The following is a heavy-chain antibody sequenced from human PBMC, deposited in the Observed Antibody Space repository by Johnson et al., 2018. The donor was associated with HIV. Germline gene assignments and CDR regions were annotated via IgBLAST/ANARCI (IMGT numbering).Heavy chain of an antibody. CDR1: GFTFSIYA. CDR3: AKEEGLAAAGTGEAFDI. V-gene: IGHV3-23*04. D-gene: IGHD6-13*01. CDR2: ISDSGGGT. Sequence: VQLVESGGGLVQPGGSLRLSCAASGFTFSIYAMTWVRQAPGKGLEWVSDISDSGGGTYSADSVKGRFTISRDNSKNTLYLQMNSLRAEDTAVYYCAKEEGLAAAGTGEAFDIWGQGTMVTVSS. J-gene: IGHJ3*02.